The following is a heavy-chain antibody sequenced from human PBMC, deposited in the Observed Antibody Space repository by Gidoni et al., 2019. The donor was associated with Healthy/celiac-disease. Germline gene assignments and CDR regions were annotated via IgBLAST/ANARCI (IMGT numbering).Heavy chain of an antibody. Sequence: EVQLVQSGAEVKKPGESLKISCKGSGYSFTSYWIGWVRQMPGKGLEWMGIIYPGDSDTRYSPSFQGQVTISADKSISTAYLQWSSLKASDTAMYYCASGHYYDSSGPYYFDYWGQGTLVTVSS. D-gene: IGHD3-22*01. CDR3: ASGHYYDSSGPYYFDY. CDR1: GYSFTSYW. V-gene: IGHV5-51*03. J-gene: IGHJ4*02. CDR2: IYPGDSDT.